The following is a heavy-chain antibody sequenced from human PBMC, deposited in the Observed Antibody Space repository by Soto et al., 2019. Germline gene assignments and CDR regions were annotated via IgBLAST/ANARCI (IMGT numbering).Heavy chain of an antibody. Sequence: GGSLRLSCAASGFTFSSYGMHWVRQAPGKGLEWVAVISYDGSNKYYADSVKGRFTISRDNSKNTLYLQMNSLRAEDTAVYYCAKVEWGYDFWSGYHDYWGQGTLVTVSS. CDR2: ISYDGSNK. V-gene: IGHV3-30*18. CDR3: AKVEWGYDFWSGYHDY. J-gene: IGHJ4*02. CDR1: GFTFSSYG. D-gene: IGHD3-3*01.